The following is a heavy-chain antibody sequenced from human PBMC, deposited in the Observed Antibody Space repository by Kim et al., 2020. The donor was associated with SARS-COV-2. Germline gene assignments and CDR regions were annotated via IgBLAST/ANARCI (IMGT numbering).Heavy chain of an antibody. J-gene: IGHJ3*02. CDR3: ARSSSSWNDAFDI. Sequence: YADSVKGRFTISRDNAKNSLYLQMNRLRAEDTAVYYCARSSSSWNDAFDIWGQGTMVTVSS. D-gene: IGHD6-13*01. V-gene: IGHV3-21*01.